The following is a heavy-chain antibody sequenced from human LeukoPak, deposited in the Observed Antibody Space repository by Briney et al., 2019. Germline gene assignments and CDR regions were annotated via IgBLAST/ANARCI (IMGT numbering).Heavy chain of an antibody. CDR2: IYASGST. V-gene: IGHV4-61*02. CDR1: GGSISSGSYY. CDR3: AREPGDYYYDSSGYEGWFDP. D-gene: IGHD3-22*01. J-gene: IGHJ5*02. Sequence: PSETLSLTCSVSGGSISSGSYYWSWIRQPAGKGLEWIGRIYASGSTNYNPSLKSRLTISVDTSKNQFSPKLSSVTAADTAVYYCAREPGDYYYDSSGYEGWFDPWGQGTLVTVSS.